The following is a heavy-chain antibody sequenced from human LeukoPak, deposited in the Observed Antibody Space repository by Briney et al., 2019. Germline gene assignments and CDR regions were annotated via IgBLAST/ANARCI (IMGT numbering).Heavy chain of an antibody. CDR2: IYYRSKWYN. Sequence: SQTLSLTCDISGDSVSSTSAGWSWIRQSPSRGLEWLGRIYYRSKWYNDYAVSVGSRVSINPDTSKNQFSLQLNSVTPEDTAVYYCARGGGGSRKRYYYYYMDVWGKGTTVTVSS. V-gene: IGHV6-1*01. D-gene: IGHD2-15*01. J-gene: IGHJ6*03. CDR1: GDSVSSTSAG. CDR3: ARGGGGSRKRYYYYYMDV.